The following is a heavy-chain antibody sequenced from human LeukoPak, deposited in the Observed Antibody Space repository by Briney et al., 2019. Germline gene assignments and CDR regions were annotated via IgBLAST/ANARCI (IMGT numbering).Heavy chain of an antibody. CDR1: GYSENFYG. V-gene: IGHV1-18*01. D-gene: IGHD3-22*01. CDR2: ISAQHGQT. Sequence: ASVKVSCKTSGYSENFYGITWVRQVAGQGLEWMGWISAQHGQTEYAPNSQDRVTMTTDTYTNTAYMELRSLRSDDTAVYYCARGYDSSGYYQYYYYYYYMDVWGKGTTVTISS. CDR3: ARGYDSSGYYQYYYYYYYMDV. J-gene: IGHJ6*03.